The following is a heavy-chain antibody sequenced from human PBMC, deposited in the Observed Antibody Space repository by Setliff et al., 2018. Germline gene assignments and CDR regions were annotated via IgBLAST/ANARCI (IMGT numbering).Heavy chain of an antibody. CDR2: INSDGSST. Sequence: HPGGSLRLSCAASGFSFSNYWMHWVRQAPGKGLVWVSRINSDGSSTNYADSVKGQFTVSRGNAKNTLYLQMNSLRAEDTAVYYCARDGHNVYYFDYWGLGTLVTVSS. J-gene: IGHJ4*02. D-gene: IGHD1-1*01. V-gene: IGHV3-74*01. CDR1: GFSFSNYW. CDR3: ARDGHNVYYFDY.